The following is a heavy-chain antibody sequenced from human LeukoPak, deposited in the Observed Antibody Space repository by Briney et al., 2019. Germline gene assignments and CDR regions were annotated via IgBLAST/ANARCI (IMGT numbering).Heavy chain of an antibody. V-gene: IGHV4-59*01. Sequence: SETLPLTCTVSGGSISSYYWSWIRQPPGKGLEWIGYIYYSGSTNYNPSLKSRVTISIDTSKNQFSLKLSSVTAADTAVYYCARGRLREYQLLLYWGQGTLVTVSS. J-gene: IGHJ4*02. CDR1: GGSISSYY. CDR3: ARGRLREYQLLLY. CDR2: IYYSGST. D-gene: IGHD2-2*01.